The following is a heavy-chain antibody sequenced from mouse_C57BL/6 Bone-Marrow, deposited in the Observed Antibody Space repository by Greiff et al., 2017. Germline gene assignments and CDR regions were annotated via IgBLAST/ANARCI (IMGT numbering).Heavy chain of an antibody. CDR3: TTGLLRSYWYFDV. CDR1: GFNIKDDY. Sequence: EVQLQQSGAELVRPGASVKLSCTASGFNIKDDYMHWVKQRPEQGLEWIGWIDPENGDTEYASKFQGKATITADPSSNTAYLQLSSLTSEDTAVYYCTTGLLRSYWYFDVWGTGTTVTVSS. CDR2: IDPENGDT. J-gene: IGHJ1*03. D-gene: IGHD1-1*01. V-gene: IGHV14-4*01.